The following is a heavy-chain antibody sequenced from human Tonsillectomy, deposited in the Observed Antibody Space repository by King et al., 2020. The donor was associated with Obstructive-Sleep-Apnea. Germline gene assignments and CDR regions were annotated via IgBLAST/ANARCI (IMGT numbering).Heavy chain of an antibody. J-gene: IGHJ4*02. D-gene: IGHD6-6*01. Sequence: VQLVESGGGLVQPGGSLRLSCSASGFTFSSYAMHWVRQAPGKGLEYVSAISSNGGSTYYADSVKGRFTISRDNSKNTLYLQMSGLRAEDTAVYYCVKTRAKYSSSPQGDYWGQGTLVTVSS. CDR3: VKTRAKYSSSPQGDY. CDR1: GFTFSSYA. CDR2: ISSNGGST. V-gene: IGHV3-64D*06.